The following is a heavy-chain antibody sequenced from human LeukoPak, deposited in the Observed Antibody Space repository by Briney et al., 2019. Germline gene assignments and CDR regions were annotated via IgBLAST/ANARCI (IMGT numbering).Heavy chain of an antibody. CDR1: GYTFTSYA. D-gene: IGHD6-25*01. V-gene: IGHV1-3*01. J-gene: IGHJ5*02. CDR2: INGGNGNT. CDR3: ARGPPRLNWFDP. Sequence: ASVKVSCKASGYTFTSYAMHWVRQAPGQRLEWMGWINGGNGNTKYSQKLQGRVTITRDTSASTAYMELRSLRSEDTAVFYCARGPPRLNWFDPWGQGALVTVSS.